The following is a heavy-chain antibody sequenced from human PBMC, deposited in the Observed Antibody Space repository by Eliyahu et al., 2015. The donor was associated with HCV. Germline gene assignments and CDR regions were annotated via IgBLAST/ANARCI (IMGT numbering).Heavy chain of an antibody. CDR3: ARDRDSYDYFFDY. J-gene: IGHJ4*02. D-gene: IGHD5-12*01. CDR1: GXSISSRNYY. Sequence: QVQLQESGPGLVXPPQTLSLTCTVSGXSISSRNYYWSWIRQPAGKELEWIGRIYATGTTSYNPSLKSRVTISIDTSRNQFSLRLSSVTAADTAIYYCARDRDSYDYFFDYWGRGSLVTVSS. V-gene: IGHV4-61*02. CDR2: IYATGTT.